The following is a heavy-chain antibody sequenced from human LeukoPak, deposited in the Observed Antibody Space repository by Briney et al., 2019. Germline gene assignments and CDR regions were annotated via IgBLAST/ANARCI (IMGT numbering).Heavy chain of an antibody. CDR2: IIPILGIA. J-gene: IGHJ4*02. D-gene: IGHD3-10*01. CDR3: ARGAWNTMVRGAYYFYY. V-gene: IGHV1-69*04. Sequence: SVTVSCKASGGTFISYAISWVRQAPGQGREWMGRIIPILGIANYAQKFQGRVTITADKSTSTAYIELRSLRSEDTAVYYCARGAWNTMVRGAYYFYYWGQGTLFTVSS. CDR1: GGTFISYA.